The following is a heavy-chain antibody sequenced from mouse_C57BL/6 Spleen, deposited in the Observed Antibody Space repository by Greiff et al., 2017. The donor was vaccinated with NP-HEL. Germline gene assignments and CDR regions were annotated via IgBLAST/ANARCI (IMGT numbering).Heavy chain of an antibody. V-gene: IGHV1-76*01. CDR1: GYTFTDYY. J-gene: IGHJ1*03. Sequence: VQLQQSGAELVRPGASVKLSCKASGYTFTDYYINWVKQRPGQGLEWIARIYPGSGNTYYNEKFKGKATLTAEKSSSTAYMQLSSLTSEDSAVYLCARSTVVAPFDVWGTGTTVTVSS. CDR2: IYPGSGNT. CDR3: ARSTVVAPFDV. D-gene: IGHD1-1*01.